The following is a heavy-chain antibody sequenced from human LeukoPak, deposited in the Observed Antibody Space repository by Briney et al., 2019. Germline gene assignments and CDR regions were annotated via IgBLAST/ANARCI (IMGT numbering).Heavy chain of an antibody. J-gene: IGHJ4*02. D-gene: IGHD6-19*01. CDR3: AKSRGWLIDS. Sequence: GGSLRLSCAASGFTFNVYAMHWVRHAPGKGLGWVSLISRDGGRTVYADSVKGRFTISRDNSKNSLFLQMNSLRAEDTALYYCAKSRGWLIDSWGQGTLVSASS. CDR1: GFTFNVYA. V-gene: IGHV3-43*02. CDR2: ISRDGGRT.